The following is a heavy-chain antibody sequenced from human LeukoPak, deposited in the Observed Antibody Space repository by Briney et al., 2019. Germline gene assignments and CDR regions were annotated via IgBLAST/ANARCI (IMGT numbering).Heavy chain of an antibody. CDR2: IYYNGNT. CDR1: GASISSSY. D-gene: IGHD3-22*01. J-gene: IGHJ3*02. CDR3: VRGNYDNRGYSNAFDI. V-gene: IGHV4-59*01. Sequence: PSGTLSLTCTVSGASISSSYWSWVRQPPGKRLEWIGFIYYNGNTNSNPSLKSRVTISADTSKNQFSLKLTSVTAVDTAVYYCVRGNYDNRGYSNAFDIWGQGAMVTVSS.